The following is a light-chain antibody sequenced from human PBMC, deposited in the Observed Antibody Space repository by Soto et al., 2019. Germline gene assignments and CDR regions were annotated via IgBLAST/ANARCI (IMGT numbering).Light chain of an antibody. Sequence: EIVMTQSPATLSVSPGERATLSCRASQSVSSNLAWYQQKPGQTPRLLIYDSSTRAIGIPTRFTGSRSGTEFTLTINGLQSEDFAVYYCQRYNNWPLTFGGGTKVEIK. CDR2: DSS. CDR3: QRYNNWPLT. J-gene: IGKJ4*01. V-gene: IGKV3-15*01. CDR1: QSVSSN.